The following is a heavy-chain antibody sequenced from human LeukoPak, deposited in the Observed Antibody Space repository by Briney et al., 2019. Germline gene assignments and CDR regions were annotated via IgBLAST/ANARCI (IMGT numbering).Heavy chain of an antibody. V-gene: IGHV3-74*01. CDR1: GFTLSLAW. D-gene: IGHD5-24*01. Sequence: GGSLRLSCATSGFTLSLAWMHWVRQAPGKGLEWVSRVKNDGSYTNYADSVKGRFTISRDNARNTLNLHMISLRAEDTAVYFCVRDGDAYNFDFWGQGVLVTVSS. J-gene: IGHJ4*02. CDR3: VRDGDAYNFDF. CDR2: VKNDGSYT.